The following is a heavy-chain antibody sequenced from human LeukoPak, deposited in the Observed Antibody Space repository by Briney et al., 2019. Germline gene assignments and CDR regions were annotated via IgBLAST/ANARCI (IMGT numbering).Heavy chain of an antibody. Sequence: SETLSLTCTVSGYSIRSGYYWGWIRQPPGKGLEWIGSINHSGNTYYNPPLKGRVTISVDTSKNQFSLRLSSVTAADTAVYYCASFLAAAHIDYWGQGTLVTVSS. CDR1: GYSIRSGYY. D-gene: IGHD6-13*01. V-gene: IGHV4-38-2*02. CDR3: ASFLAAAHIDY. J-gene: IGHJ4*02. CDR2: INHSGNT.